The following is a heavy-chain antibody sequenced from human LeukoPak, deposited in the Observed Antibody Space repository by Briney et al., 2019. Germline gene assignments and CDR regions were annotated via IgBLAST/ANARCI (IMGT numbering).Heavy chain of an antibody. CDR2: ISSSSSYI. Sequence: GGSLRLSCAASGFTFSSYSMNWVRQAPGKGLEWVSSISSSSSYIYYADSVKGRFTISRDNAKNSLYLQMNSLRAEDTAVCYCARDLLAARPRYYFDYWGQGTLVTVSS. J-gene: IGHJ4*02. V-gene: IGHV3-21*01. CDR1: GFTFSSYS. D-gene: IGHD6-6*01. CDR3: ARDLLAARPRYYFDY.